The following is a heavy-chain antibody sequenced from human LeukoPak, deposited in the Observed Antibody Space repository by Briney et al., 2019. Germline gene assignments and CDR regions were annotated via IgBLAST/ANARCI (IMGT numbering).Heavy chain of an antibody. V-gene: IGHV1-69*06. CDR2: IIPIFGTA. CDR1: GVTFSSYA. D-gene: IGHD2-15*01. CDR3: ARARYCSGGSCYWTPYYYYGMDV. J-gene: IGHJ6*04. Sequence: SVKVSCKASGVTFSSYAISWVRQAPGQGLEWMGGIIPIFGTANYAQKFQGRVTITADKSTSTAYMELSSLRSEDTAVYCCARARYCSGGSCYWTPYYYYGMDVWGKGTTVTVSS.